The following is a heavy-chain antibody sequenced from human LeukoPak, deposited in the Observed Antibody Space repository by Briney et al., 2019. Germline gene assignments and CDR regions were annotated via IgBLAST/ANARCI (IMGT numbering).Heavy chain of an antibody. V-gene: IGHV3-7*03. CDR3: ARFPRDPWRFDY. J-gene: IGHJ4*02. CDR2: IKEDGSES. Sequence: GGSLRLSCAVSGFTFSSDWMTWVREAPGKGLEWVANIKEDGSESYYVDSVKGRFTISRDNTKNSLYLQMNSLRAEDTAVYYCARFPRDPWRFDYWGQGTLVTVSS. D-gene: IGHD5-12*01. CDR1: GFTFSSDW.